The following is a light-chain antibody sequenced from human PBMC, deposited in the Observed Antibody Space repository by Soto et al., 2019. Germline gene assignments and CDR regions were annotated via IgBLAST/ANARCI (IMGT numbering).Light chain of an antibody. V-gene: IGLV2-14*01. Sequence: QSVLTHPASVSWSPGQSITISCTGTSSDVGGYNYVSWYQQHPGKAPKLMIYEVTNRPSGVSNRFSGSKSGNTASLTISGLQAEDEADYYCSSYTSSSTRVFGSGTKV. CDR2: EVT. CDR3: SSYTSSSTRV. J-gene: IGLJ1*01. CDR1: SSDVGGYNY.